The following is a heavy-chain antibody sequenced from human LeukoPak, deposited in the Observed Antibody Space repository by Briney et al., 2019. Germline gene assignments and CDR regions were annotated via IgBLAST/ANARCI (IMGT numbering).Heavy chain of an antibody. CDR2: ISYDGSNK. Sequence: GGSLRLSCAASGFTFSSYGMHWVRQAPGKGLEWVAVISYDGSNKYYADSVKGRFTISRDNSKNTLYLQMNSLRAEDTAVYYCARSHPDTPKAPEYWAQGTLVTVSS. CDR1: GFTFSSYG. D-gene: IGHD2-2*02. CDR3: ARSHPDTPKAPEY. J-gene: IGHJ4*02. V-gene: IGHV3-30*03.